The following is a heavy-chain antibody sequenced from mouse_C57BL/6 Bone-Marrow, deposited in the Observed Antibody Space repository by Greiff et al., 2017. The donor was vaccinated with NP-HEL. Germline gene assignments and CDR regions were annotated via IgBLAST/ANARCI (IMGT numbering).Heavy chain of an antibody. CDR3: ARAPIDYGSSWYFDV. CDR1: GYTFTGYW. CDR2: ILPGGGST. Sequence: QVQLQQSGAELMKPGASVKLSCKATGYTFTGYWIEWVKQRPGHGLEWIGEILPGGGSTNYNEKFKGKATFTADTSSNTAYMQLSSLTTEEAAIYYCARAPIDYGSSWYFDVWGTGTTVTVSS. V-gene: IGHV1-9*01. D-gene: IGHD1-1*01. J-gene: IGHJ1*03.